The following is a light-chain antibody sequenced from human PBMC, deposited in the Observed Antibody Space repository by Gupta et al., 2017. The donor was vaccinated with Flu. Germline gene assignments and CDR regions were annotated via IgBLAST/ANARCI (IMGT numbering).Light chain of an antibody. CDR2: GAS. CDR3: QQYDDGSPYT. J-gene: IGKJ2*01. Sequence: ERVMTQSPATLSVSPGERATLSCRASQSVRSNLAWYQQKPGQAPRLLIYGASTRATGIPARFSGSGSGTEFTITIISLQYEDFAVYYCQQYDDGSPYTFGQGTKVEIK. CDR1: QSVRSN. V-gene: IGKV3-15*01.